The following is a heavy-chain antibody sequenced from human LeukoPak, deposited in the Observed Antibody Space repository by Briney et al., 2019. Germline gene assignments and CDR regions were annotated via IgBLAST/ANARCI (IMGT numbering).Heavy chain of an antibody. CDR1: GGSISSSNW. J-gene: IGHJ5*02. CDR3: ARERRLMAAAGTPNWFDP. Sequence: PSETLSLTCAVSGGSISSSNWWSWVRQPPGKGREGFGEIYHSGSTNYNPSLKSRDTISVDKSKKQFSLKLSSATATYTAGYPCARERRLMAAAGTPNWFDPSGQGTLVTVSS. V-gene: IGHV4-4*02. CDR2: IYHSGST. D-gene: IGHD6-13*01.